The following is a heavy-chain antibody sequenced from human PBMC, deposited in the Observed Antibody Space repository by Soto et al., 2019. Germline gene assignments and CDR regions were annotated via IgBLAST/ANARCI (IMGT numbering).Heavy chain of an antibody. D-gene: IGHD3-9*01. CDR3: ARRRGSDILTGYPFDY. CDR1: GGSISSSSYY. Sequence: QLQLQESGPGLVKPSETLSLTCTVSGGSISSSSYYWGWIRQPPGKGLEWIGSIYYSGSTYYNPSLKSRVTISVDTSKNQFSLKLSSVTAADTAVYYCARRRGSDILTGYPFDYWGQGTLVTVSS. CDR2: IYYSGST. J-gene: IGHJ4*02. V-gene: IGHV4-39*01.